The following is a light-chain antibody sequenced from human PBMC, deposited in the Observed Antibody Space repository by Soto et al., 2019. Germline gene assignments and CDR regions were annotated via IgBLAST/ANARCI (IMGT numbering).Light chain of an antibody. Sequence: DIVMTQTPLSLSVTPGQPASISCKSSQSLLYTDGKTYLSWYLQKPGQPPQSLIFEVSNRFSVVPDRFSGSSGSGTDFTLNISRVEADDVGVYYCMQTTLLPFTFGQGTKLEIK. J-gene: IGKJ2*01. V-gene: IGKV2D-29*01. CDR3: MQTTLLPFT. CDR1: QSLLYTDGKTY. CDR2: EVS.